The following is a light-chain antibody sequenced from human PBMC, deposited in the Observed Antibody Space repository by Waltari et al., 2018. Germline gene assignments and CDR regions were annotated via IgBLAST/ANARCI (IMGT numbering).Light chain of an antibody. CDR3: GTWDNNLSPGGV. CDR2: DDY. CDR1: SSNIVSDS. J-gene: IGLJ3*02. Sequence: QSVLTQPPSVSAAPGQKVTISCSGSSSNIVSDSVSWYQQLPGTAPKLLIYDDYKRPSGIPDRFSGSKSGTSATLGITGLQTGDEAEYYCGTWDNNLSPGGVFGGGTKLTVL. V-gene: IGLV1-51*01.